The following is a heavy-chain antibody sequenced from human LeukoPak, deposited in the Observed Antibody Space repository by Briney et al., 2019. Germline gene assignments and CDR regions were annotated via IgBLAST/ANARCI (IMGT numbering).Heavy chain of an antibody. D-gene: IGHD5-18*01. CDR2: INHSGST. CDR3: AREDVDTAMVTKLGY. V-gene: IGHV4-34*01. J-gene: IGHJ4*02. CDR1: GGSFSGYY. Sequence: PSETLSLTCAVYGGSFSGYYWSWIRQPPGKGLEWIGEINHSGSTNYNPSLKSRVTISVDTSKNQFSLKLSSVTAADTAVYYCAREDVDTAMVTKLGYWGQGTLVTVSS.